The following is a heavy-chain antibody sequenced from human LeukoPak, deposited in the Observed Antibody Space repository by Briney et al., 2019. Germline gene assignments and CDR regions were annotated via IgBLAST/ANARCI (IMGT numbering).Heavy chain of an antibody. Sequence: GGSLRLSCVVSGFTFSSYSMNWVRQAPGKGLEWVSLISSSSSYIYYADSVKGRFIISRDYAKNSLYLQMNGLRAEDTAVYYCARDVAYYYESSGYYSLGFDIWGQGTMVTVSS. CDR1: GFTFSSYS. CDR3: ARDVAYYYESSGYYSLGFDI. J-gene: IGHJ3*02. CDR2: ISSSSSYI. D-gene: IGHD3-22*01. V-gene: IGHV3-21*01.